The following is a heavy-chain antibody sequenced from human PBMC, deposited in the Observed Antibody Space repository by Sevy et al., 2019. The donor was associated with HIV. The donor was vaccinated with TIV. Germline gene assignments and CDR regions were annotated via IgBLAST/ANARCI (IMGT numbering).Heavy chain of an antibody. D-gene: IGHD4-17*01. CDR3: ARDRVNYGDHTRSGYYFDY. V-gene: IGHV4-30-4*01. J-gene: IGHJ4*02. CDR1: GGSISSGDYY. CDR2: IYYSGST. Sequence: SETLSLTCTVSGGSISSGDYYWSWIRQPPGKGLEWIGYIYYSGSTYYNPSLKSRVTISVDTSKNQFSLKLSSVTAADTAVYYCARDRVNYGDHTRSGYYFDYWGQGTLVTVSS.